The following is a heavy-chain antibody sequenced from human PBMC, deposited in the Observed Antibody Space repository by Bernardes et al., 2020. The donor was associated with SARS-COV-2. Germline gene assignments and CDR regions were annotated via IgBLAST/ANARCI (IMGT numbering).Heavy chain of an antibody. J-gene: IGHJ4*02. CDR1: GGSFSGYY. CDR3: ARARIAAKYYFDY. CDR2: INHSGST. V-gene: IGHV4-34*01. Sequence: LSLTCAVYGGSFSGYYWSWIRQPPGKGLEWIGEINHSGSTNYNPSLKSRVTISVDTSKNQFSLKLSSVTAADTAVYYCARARIAAKYYFDYWGQGTLVTVSS. D-gene: IGHD6-6*01.